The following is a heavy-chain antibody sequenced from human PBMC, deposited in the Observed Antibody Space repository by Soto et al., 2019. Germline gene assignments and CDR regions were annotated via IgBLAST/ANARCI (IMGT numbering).Heavy chain of an antibody. CDR2: IYYSGST. V-gene: IGHV4-59*01. D-gene: IGHD4-17*01. J-gene: IGHJ4*02. CDR3: ARELNSATTPFVYFDY. Sequence: SETLSLTCTVSGGSISSYYWSWIRQPPGKGLEWIGYIYYSGSTNYNPSLKSRVTISVDTSKNQFSLKLSSVTAADTAVYYCARELNSATTPFVYFDYWGQGTLVTVSS. CDR1: GGSISSYY.